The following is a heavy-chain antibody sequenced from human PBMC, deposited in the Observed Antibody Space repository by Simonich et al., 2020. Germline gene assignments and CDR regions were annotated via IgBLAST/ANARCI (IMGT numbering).Heavy chain of an antibody. J-gene: IGHJ4*02. V-gene: IGHV1-18*01. CDR1: GYTFTSYG. CDR3: ARASRGTWWYYYFDY. D-gene: IGHD2-15*01. CDR2: ISAYNGNT. Sequence: QVQLVQSGAEVKKPGASAKVSCKASGYTFTSYGISWVRQAPGQGLEWMGWISAYNGNTNYAQKLQGRVTMTTDTSTSTAYMGLRSLRSDDTAVYYCARASRGTWWYYYFDYWGQGTLVTVSS.